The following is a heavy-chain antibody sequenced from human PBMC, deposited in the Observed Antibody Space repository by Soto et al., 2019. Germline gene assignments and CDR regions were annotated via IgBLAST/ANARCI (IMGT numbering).Heavy chain of an antibody. Sequence: GGSLRLSCAASGFPFSSYSMNWVRQAPGKGLEWISYISSSTSTTYHADSVKGRFTISRDNANNSLYLQMNSLRAEDTAVYYCARDAYGDYLFDYWGQGTLVTVSS. CDR3: ARDAYGDYLFDY. CDR1: GFPFSSYS. D-gene: IGHD4-17*01. V-gene: IGHV3-48*01. CDR2: ISSSTSTT. J-gene: IGHJ4*02.